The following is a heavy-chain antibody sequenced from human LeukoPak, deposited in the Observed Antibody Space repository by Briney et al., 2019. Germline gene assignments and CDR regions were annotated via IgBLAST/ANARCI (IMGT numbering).Heavy chain of an antibody. Sequence: GGSLRLSCAASGFTFSSCAMSWVRQAPGKGLEWVSAISGSGGSTYYADSVKGRFTISRDNSKNTLYLQMNSLRAADTAVYYRARERYYYGSGTYGMDVWGQGTTVTVSS. CDR2: ISGSGGST. CDR1: GFTFSSCA. CDR3: ARERYYYGSGTYGMDV. V-gene: IGHV3-23*01. J-gene: IGHJ6*02. D-gene: IGHD3-10*01.